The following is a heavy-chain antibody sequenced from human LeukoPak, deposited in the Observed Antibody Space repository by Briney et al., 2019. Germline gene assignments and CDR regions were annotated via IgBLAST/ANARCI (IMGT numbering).Heavy chain of an antibody. CDR1: GFTFSSSA. Sequence: GGSLRLSCAASGFTFSSSAMSWVRQAPGQGLEWVSAISNNGGYTYYADSVQGRFTISRDNSKSTLCLQMNSLRAEDTAVYYCAKQLGYCSDGSCYFPYWGQGTLVTVSS. D-gene: IGHD2-15*01. CDR2: ISNNGGYT. CDR3: AKQLGYCSDGSCYFPY. J-gene: IGHJ4*02. V-gene: IGHV3-23*01.